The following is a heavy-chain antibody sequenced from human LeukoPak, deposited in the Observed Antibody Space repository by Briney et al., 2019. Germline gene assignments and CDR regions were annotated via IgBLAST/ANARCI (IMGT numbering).Heavy chain of an antibody. J-gene: IGHJ4*02. CDR2: INTYNGNT. V-gene: IGHV1-18*01. D-gene: IGHD2-15*01. Sequence: GASVKVSCKASGYTFTSYGISWVRQPPGQGLEWMGWINTYNGNTNYAQKLQGRVTMTTDTSTSTAYMELRSLRSDDTAVYYCARVLGYCSGGSCYTFDYWGQGTLVTVSS. CDR3: ARVLGYCSGGSCYTFDY. CDR1: GYTFTSYG.